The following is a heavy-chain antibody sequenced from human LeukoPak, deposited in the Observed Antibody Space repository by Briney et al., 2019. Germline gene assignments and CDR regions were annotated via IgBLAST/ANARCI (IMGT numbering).Heavy chain of an antibody. Sequence: PSQTLSLTCTVSGGPIRSYYWSWIRQPPRTGLGWVGFIYFTGSANSHPSLTRRGTISVDTSKNKFSLTLTSVSAAAADAYLCVRDNKNWYGWFDPWGQGTLVTVSS. D-gene: IGHD1-1*01. CDR2: IYFTGSA. CDR3: VRDNKNWYGWFDP. V-gene: IGHV4-59*01. CDR1: GGPIRSYY. J-gene: IGHJ5*02.